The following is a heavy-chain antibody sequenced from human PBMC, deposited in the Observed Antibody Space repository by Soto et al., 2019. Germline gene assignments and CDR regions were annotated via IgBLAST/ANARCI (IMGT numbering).Heavy chain of an antibody. V-gene: IGHV1-18*01. CDR2: ISTYNGNT. D-gene: IGHD6-13*01. CDR1: GYTFTMYG. Sequence: QVQLVQSGAEVKKPGASVKVSCKTSGYTFTMYGISWVRQAPEQGLEWMGWISTYNGNTNSAQKFQGRVTMTTDTTKNTAFKEAGSLGIDDTAVYFFSRSPYTHSWYYLDYWGQGTLVTVSS. J-gene: IGHJ4*02. CDR3: SRSPYTHSWYYLDY.